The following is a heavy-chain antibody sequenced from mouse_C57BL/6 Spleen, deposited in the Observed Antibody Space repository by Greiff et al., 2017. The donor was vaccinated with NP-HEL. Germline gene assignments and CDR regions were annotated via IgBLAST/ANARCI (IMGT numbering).Heavy chain of an antibody. CDR2: ISYDGSN. CDR3: VTTVVATPFAY. CDR1: GYSITSGYY. Sequence: EVQLQESGPGLVKPSQSLSLTCSVTGYSITSGYYWNWIRQFPGNKLEWMGYISYDGSNNYNPSLKNRISITRDTSKNQFYLELNSVTTEDTATYYCVTTVVATPFAYWGKGTLVTVSA. V-gene: IGHV3-6*01. D-gene: IGHD1-1*01. J-gene: IGHJ3*01.